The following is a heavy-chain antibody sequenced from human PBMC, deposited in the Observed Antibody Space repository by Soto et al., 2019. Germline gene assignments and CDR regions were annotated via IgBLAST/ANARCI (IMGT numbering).Heavy chain of an antibody. V-gene: IGHV3-23*01. CDR1: GFTFSSYA. D-gene: IGHD3-22*01. CDR3: AKSLHYDSSGYPHYFDY. J-gene: IGHJ4*02. Sequence: LRLSCAASGFTFSSYAMSWVRQAPGKGLEWVSAISGSGGSTYYADSVKGRFTISRDNSKNTLYLQMNSLRAEDTAVYYCAKSLHYDSSGYPHYFDYCGQGTPVTVYS. CDR2: ISGSGGST.